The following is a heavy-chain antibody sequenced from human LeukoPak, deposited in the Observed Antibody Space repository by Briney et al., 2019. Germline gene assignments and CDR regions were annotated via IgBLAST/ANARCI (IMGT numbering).Heavy chain of an antibody. V-gene: IGHV3-74*01. CDR2: INSDGNST. J-gene: IGHJ5*02. CDR1: GFTFSNHW. Sequence: GGSLRLSCAASGFTFSNHWMHWVRQAPGEGLVWVSRINSDGNSTSYADSVKGRFTISRDNAKNTLYLQMNSLRAEDTAVYYCARRRYCSSTNCYGDWFDPWGQGTLVTVSS. CDR3: ARRRYCSSTNCYGDWFDP. D-gene: IGHD2-2*01.